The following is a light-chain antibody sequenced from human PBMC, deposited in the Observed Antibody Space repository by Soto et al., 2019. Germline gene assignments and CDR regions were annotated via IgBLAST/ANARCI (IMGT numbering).Light chain of an antibody. CDR3: QQYNDWPGT. CDR1: QSVRTN. Sequence: EIVMTQSPGTLSVFPGERATLSCRASQSVRTNLAWYQQKPGQAPRLLIYGASTRAPGIPARFSGSGAGTELTLTISSLQSEDFAVYYCQQYNDWPGTFGQGTTLEFK. J-gene: IGKJ2*01. V-gene: IGKV3-15*01. CDR2: GAS.